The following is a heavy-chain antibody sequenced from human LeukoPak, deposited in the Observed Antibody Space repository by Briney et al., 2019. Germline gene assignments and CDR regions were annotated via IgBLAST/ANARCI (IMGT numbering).Heavy chain of an antibody. D-gene: IGHD7-27*01. CDR2: IYSGGST. CDR3: ARLGPGAPSDY. Sequence: GGSLRLSCAASGFTFNSYWMNWVRQAPGQGLEWVSVIYSGGSTYYADYVKGRFTISRDNSKNTLYLQMNSRRAEDTAVYYFARLGPGAPSDYWGQGTLVTVSS. J-gene: IGHJ4*02. V-gene: IGHV3-66*01. CDR1: GFTFNSYW.